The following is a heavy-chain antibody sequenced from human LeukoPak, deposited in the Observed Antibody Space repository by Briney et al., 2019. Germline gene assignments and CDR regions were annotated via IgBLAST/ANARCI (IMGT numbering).Heavy chain of an antibody. Sequence: PGGSLRLSCAASGFIFSSYAMNWVRQAPGKGLEWVSGISDSGGSTYYGDSVKGRFTISRDNSKNTVYLQMNSLRAEDTAVYYCARDPGPGSFKRNGFDYWGQGTLVTVSS. D-gene: IGHD1-26*01. CDR3: ARDPGPGSFKRNGFDY. CDR1: GFIFSSYA. V-gene: IGHV3-23*01. J-gene: IGHJ4*02. CDR2: ISDSGGST.